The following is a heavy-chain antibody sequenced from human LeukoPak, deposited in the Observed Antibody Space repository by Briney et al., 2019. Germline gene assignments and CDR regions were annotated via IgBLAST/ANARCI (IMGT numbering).Heavy chain of an antibody. Sequence: GGSLRLSCSASGFPFSSYAMHWVRQAPGKGLEYVSAISDSGGSTYSADSVKGRFTISRDTSKNTLYLQMNSLRAEDTAVYYCAAAYFGVDQYYYGMDVWGQGTTVTVSS. CDR1: GFPFSSYA. J-gene: IGHJ6*02. CDR3: AAAYFGVDQYYYGMDV. CDR2: ISDSGGST. V-gene: IGHV3-64*04. D-gene: IGHD3-3*01.